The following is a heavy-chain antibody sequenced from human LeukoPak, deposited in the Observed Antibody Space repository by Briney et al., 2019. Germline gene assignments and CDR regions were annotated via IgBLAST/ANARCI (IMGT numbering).Heavy chain of an antibody. Sequence: SQTLSLTCTVSGGSISSGGYYWSWIRQHPGKGLEWIGYIYYSGSTYYNPSLKSRVTISVDTSKNQFSLKLSSVTAADTAVYYCARDSYDSSGYYFPFDYWGLGTLVTVSS. V-gene: IGHV4-31*03. CDR1: GGSISSGGYY. J-gene: IGHJ4*02. CDR2: IYYSGST. CDR3: ARDSYDSSGYYFPFDY. D-gene: IGHD3-22*01.